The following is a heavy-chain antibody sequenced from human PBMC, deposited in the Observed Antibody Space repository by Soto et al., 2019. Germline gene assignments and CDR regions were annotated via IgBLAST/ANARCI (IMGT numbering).Heavy chain of an antibody. Sequence: PGGSLRLSCAASGFIFSDQYMDWVRQAPGKGLEWVSRVRDRANSNTTEYAASVQGRFTISRDDSKNTLYLQMNSLKTEDTAVYYCARGRSDWPFDHRGLGTLVTVSS. CDR3: ARGRSDWPFDH. D-gene: IGHD6-19*01. CDR1: GFIFSDQY. V-gene: IGHV3-72*01. J-gene: IGHJ4*02. CDR2: VRDRANSNTT.